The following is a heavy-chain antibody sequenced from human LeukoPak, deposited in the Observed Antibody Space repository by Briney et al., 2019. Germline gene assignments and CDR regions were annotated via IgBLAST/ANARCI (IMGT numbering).Heavy chain of an antibody. V-gene: IGHV1-8*02. CDR2: MNPNSGNT. Sequence: GASVKVSCKASGGTFSSYAINWVRQATGQGLEWMGWMNPNSGNTGYAQKFQGRVTMTRNTSISTAYMELSSLRSEDTAVYYCARVRWEAFDIWGQGTMVTVSS. D-gene: IGHD1-26*01. CDR3: ARVRWEAFDI. CDR1: GGTFSSYA. J-gene: IGHJ3*02.